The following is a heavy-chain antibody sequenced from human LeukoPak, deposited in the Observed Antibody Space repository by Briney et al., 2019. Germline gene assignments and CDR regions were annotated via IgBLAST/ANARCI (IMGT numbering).Heavy chain of an antibody. CDR3: AKLSDCSSTSCYLVYYYYYYMDV. D-gene: IGHD2-2*01. V-gene: IGHV3-23*01. J-gene: IGHJ6*03. CDR1: GFTFSIYA. CDR2: VRGGRDNT. Sequence: GGSLRLSCAASGFTFSIYAMNWVRQAPGKGLEWVSSVRGGRDNTYYAGSVKGRFTISRDNSKNTLYLQMNNLRAEDTAVYYCAKLSDCSSTSCYLVYYYYYYMDVWGKGTTVTVSS.